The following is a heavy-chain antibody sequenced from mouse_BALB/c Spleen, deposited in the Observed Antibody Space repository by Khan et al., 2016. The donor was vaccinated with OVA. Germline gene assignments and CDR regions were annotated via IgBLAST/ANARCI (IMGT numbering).Heavy chain of an antibody. CDR3: ANHGSSSAWLTY. V-gene: IGHV1-7*01. D-gene: IGHD1-1*01. CDR1: GYTFTSYW. J-gene: IGHJ3*01. Sequence: VELVESGAELAKPGASVKMSCKASGYTFTSYWMHWVKQRPGQGLEWIGYINPSTGYTEYNQRFKDKATLTADKSSSTAYMQLSSLTSEESAVYYCANHGSSSAWLTYWGQGTLVTVSP. CDR2: INPSTGYT.